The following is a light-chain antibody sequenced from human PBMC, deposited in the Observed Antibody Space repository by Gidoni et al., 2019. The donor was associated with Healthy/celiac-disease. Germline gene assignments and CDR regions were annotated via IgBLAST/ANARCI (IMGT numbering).Light chain of an antibody. J-gene: IGKJ1*01. V-gene: IGKV1-39*01. Sequence: DIQMTQSPSSLSASVGDRVTITCRASQSISSYLNWYQQKPGKARKLLIYAASSLQSGVPSRFSGSGSGTDFTLTISSLQHEDFATYYCQQSYSTPRFGQGTKVEIK. CDR3: QQSYSTPR. CDR1: QSISSY. CDR2: AAS.